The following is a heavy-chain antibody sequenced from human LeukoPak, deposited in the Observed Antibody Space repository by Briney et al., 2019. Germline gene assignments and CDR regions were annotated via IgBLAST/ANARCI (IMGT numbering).Heavy chain of an antibody. CDR1: GASISSYF. Sequence: SETLSLTCTVSGASISSYFWSWVRQSPGKGLEWLGYIYYSGTTNYNPSLKSLVTISVDTSKNQFSLRLTSVTAADPAVYYRARAARYCSNTRYYHAYMDVWGTGTTVSVS. CDR3: ARAARYCSNTRYYHAYMDV. V-gene: IGHV4-59*01. J-gene: IGHJ6*03. CDR2: IYYSGTT. D-gene: IGHD2-2*01.